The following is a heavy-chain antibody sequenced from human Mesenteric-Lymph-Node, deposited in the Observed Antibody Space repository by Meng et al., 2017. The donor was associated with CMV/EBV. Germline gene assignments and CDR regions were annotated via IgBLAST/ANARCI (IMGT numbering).Heavy chain of an antibody. J-gene: IGHJ4*02. D-gene: IGHD3-22*01. CDR2: IKQDGSEK. Sequence: GESLKISCAASGFTFSYYWMNWVRQAPGKGLEWVANIKQDGSEKYYVDSVKGQFTIPRDNAKNSLYLQMNSLKPEDTAVYYCARDRDSGGYYYAYWGQGTLVTVSS. V-gene: IGHV3-7*01. CDR1: GFTFSYYW. CDR3: ARDRDSGGYYYAY.